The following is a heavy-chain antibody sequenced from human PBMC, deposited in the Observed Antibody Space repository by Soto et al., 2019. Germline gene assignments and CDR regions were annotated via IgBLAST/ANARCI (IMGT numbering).Heavy chain of an antibody. J-gene: IGHJ6*02. CDR2: IYYSGST. D-gene: IGHD3-3*01. CDR3: ARLWSGYRRYSYSMDV. Sequence: SETLSLTCTVSGGSISSSSYYWGWIRQPPGKGLEWIGSIYYSGSTYYNPSLKSRVTISVDTSKNQFSLKLSSVTAADTAVYYCARLWSGYRRYSYSMDVRGQATTVTVSS. V-gene: IGHV4-39*01. CDR1: GGSISSSSYY.